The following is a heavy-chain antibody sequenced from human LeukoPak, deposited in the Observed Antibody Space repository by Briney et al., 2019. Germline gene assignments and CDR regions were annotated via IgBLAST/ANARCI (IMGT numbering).Heavy chain of an antibody. Sequence: PSETLSLTCTVSGGSISSYYWSWIRQPAGKGLEWIGRIYTSGSTNYNPSLKSRVTMSVDTSKNQFSLKLSSVTAADTAVYCCAKTTHYGSGSSWFDPWGQGTLVTVSS. V-gene: IGHV4-4*07. CDR2: IYTSGST. J-gene: IGHJ5*02. CDR3: AKTTHYGSGSSWFDP. CDR1: GGSISSYY. D-gene: IGHD3-10*01.